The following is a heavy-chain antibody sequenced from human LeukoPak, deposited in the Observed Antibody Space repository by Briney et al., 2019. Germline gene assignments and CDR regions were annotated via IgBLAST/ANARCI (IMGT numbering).Heavy chain of an antibody. D-gene: IGHD1-14*01. V-gene: IGHV1-8*01. Sequence: EASVKVSCKTSGYPFTTYEINWVRQAAGQGLEWVGWVHPDTGYADYAQKFQGRVTMTSDTSISTAYMELSSLRSDDTAVYFCARGPRNDPWGQGTLVTVPS. J-gene: IGHJ5*02. CDR1: GYPFTTYE. CDR3: ARGPRNDP. CDR2: VHPDTGYA.